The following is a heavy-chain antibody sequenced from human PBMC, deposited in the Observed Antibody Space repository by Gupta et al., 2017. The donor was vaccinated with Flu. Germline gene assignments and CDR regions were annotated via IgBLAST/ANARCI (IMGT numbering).Heavy chain of an antibody. CDR3: ARQQFSTWGEFDD. Sequence: EVHLVESGGAGVQPGGSLSLSCAASGFSFPDYTLHWVRQAPGKGLEWLSVLTWDDGKAEYADSVRGRFTISRDNSKNSLYLQMNGLRIEDTALDFCARQQFSTWGEFDDGGQGTLVTVSS. CDR2: LTWDDGKA. CDR1: GFSFPDYT. V-gene: IGHV3-43*01. D-gene: IGHD6-6*01. J-gene: IGHJ4*02.